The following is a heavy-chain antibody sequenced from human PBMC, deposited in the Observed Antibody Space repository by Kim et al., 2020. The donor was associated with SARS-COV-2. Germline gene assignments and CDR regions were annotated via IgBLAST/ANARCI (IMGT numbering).Heavy chain of an antibody. Sequence: SVKGRFTNARDNAKNSLYLQMNSLGAEDTAVYYCASSETYYYDSSGYSDYWGQGTLVTVSS. V-gene: IGHV3-21*01. J-gene: IGHJ4*02. CDR3: ASSETYYYDSSGYSDY. D-gene: IGHD3-22*01.